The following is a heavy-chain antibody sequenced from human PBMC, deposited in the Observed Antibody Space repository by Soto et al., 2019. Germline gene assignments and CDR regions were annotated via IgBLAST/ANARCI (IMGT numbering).Heavy chain of an antibody. Sequence: GGSLRLSCAASGFTFSDAWMSWVRQAPGAGLEWVGLIKGKTEGGTIDYAAPVKARFTISRDASKNTLYLQMNSLKTEDTAVYYCTTDPHSTGTKYWGQGTLVTSPQ. V-gene: IGHV3-15*01. CDR1: GFTFSDAW. J-gene: IGHJ4*02. CDR3: TTDPHSTGTKY. D-gene: IGHD1-1*01. CDR2: IKGKTEGGTI.